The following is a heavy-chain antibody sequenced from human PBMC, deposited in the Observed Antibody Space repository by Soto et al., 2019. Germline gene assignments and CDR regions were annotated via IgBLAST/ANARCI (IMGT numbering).Heavy chain of an antibody. CDR1: GFTFSSYA. D-gene: IGHD4-17*01. J-gene: IGHJ6*02. V-gene: IGHV3-30-3*01. CDR2: ISYDGSNK. CDR3: ARLGNYGDYLPYYYYGMDV. Sequence: QVQLVESGGGVVQPGRSLRLSCAASGFTFSSYAMHWVRQAPGKGLEWVAVISYDGSNKYYADSVKGRFTISRDNSKNTLYLQMNSLRAEDTAVYYCARLGNYGDYLPYYYYGMDVWGQGTTVTVSS.